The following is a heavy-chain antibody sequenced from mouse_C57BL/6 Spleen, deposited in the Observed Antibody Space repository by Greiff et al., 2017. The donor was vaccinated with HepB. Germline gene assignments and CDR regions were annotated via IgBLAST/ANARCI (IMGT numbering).Heavy chain of an antibody. CDR1: GYTFTSYW. Sequence: VQLQQPGAELVRPGTSVKLSCKASGYTFTSYWMHWVKQRPGQGLEWIGVIDPSDSYTNYNQKFKGKATLTVDTSSSTAYMQLSSLTSEDSAVYYCARGIYYYGSSYTGDFDYWGQGTTLTVSS. CDR2: IDPSDSYT. J-gene: IGHJ2*01. D-gene: IGHD1-1*01. V-gene: IGHV1-59*01. CDR3: ARGIYYYGSSYTGDFDY.